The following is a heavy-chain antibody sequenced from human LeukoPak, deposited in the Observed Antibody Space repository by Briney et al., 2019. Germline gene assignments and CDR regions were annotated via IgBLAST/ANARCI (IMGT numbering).Heavy chain of an antibody. CDR2: ISGSGGSR. D-gene: IGHD4-17*01. V-gene: IGHV3-23*01. J-gene: IGHJ4*02. Sequence: GGSLRLSCAASGFTFSSSAMSWVRQAPGKGLEWVAAISGSGGSRYYADSVKGRFTISRDNSKNTLYLQRNSLRAEDTAVYYCAKDTYGDYGADYWGQGTLVTVSS. CDR3: AKDTYGDYGADY. CDR1: GFTFSSSA.